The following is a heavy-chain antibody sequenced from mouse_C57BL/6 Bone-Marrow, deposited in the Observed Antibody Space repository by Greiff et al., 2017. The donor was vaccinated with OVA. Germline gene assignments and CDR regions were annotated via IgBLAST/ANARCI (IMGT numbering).Heavy chain of an antibody. CDR1: GFPITSGYY. D-gene: IGHD1-1*01. CDR2: ITHSGET. J-gene: IGHJ1*03. Sequence: VQLQESGPGLVKPSQSLFLTCSITGFPITSGYYWIWIRQSPGKPLEWMGYITHSGETFYNPSLQSPISITRETSKNQFFLQLNSVTTEDTAMYYCAGDLSSYWYFDVWGTGTTVTVSS. CDR3: AGDLSSYWYFDV. V-gene: IGHV12-3*01.